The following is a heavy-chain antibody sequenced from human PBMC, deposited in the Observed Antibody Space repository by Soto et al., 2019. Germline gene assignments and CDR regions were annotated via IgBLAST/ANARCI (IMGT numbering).Heavy chain of an antibody. D-gene: IGHD3-22*01. Sequence: SETLSLTCTVSGVSVSSGNYYWSWIRQPPGKGLEWIGYFYYTGSTNYNPSLKSRVTISIDASKNQFSLRLSSVTAADTAVYYCARSMRYSDGSNYSPFDYWGQGTLVTVS. CDR3: ARSMRYSDGSNYSPFDY. V-gene: IGHV4-61*01. CDR1: GVSVSSGNYY. J-gene: IGHJ4*02. CDR2: FYYTGST.